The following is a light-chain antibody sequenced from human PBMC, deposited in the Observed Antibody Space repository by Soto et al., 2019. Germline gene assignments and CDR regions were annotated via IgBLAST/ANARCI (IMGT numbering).Light chain of an antibody. Sequence: QSALTHPPSASVTPGQRVTISCSGSHSNIGSNYVHWYQHLPGTAPKPLIYRNNQRPSGVPDRFFGSKSGTSASLAISGLRSEDEADYYCAAWDDSLSGFYVFGTGTKVTVL. V-gene: IGLV1-47*01. CDR2: RNN. J-gene: IGLJ1*01. CDR1: HSNIGSNY. CDR3: AAWDDSLSGFYV.